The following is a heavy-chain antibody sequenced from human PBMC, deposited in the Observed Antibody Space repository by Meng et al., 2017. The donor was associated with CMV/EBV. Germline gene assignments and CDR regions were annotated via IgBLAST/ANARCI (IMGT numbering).Heavy chain of an antibody. CDR1: GFTLSGYA. J-gene: IGHJ3*02. CDR3: ARDRAGCSSTSCYSDAFDI. Sequence: GGSLRLSCAASGFTLSGYAFHRVRQAPGKGLKGVAVISYDGNNKYYTDSVKGRFTISRDNSKNTLYLQMNSLRAEDTAVYYCARDRAGCSSTSCYSDAFDIWGQGTMVTVSS. CDR2: ISYDGNNK. V-gene: IGHV3-30-3*01. D-gene: IGHD2-2*01.